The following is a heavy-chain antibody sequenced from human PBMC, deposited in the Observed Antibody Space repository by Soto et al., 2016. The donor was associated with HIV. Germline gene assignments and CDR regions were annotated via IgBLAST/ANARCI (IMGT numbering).Heavy chain of an antibody. D-gene: IGHD4-4*01. V-gene: IGHV4-31*03. CDR2: VSYLGTT. J-gene: IGHJ4*02. CDR3: AREPSPKGTVRGVDY. Sequence: QLHLQESGPRLVKPSQSLSVSCNVSGASIGDGGYYWSWIRQFPRKGLQWMGYVSYLGTTYYNPSLKNRISISVDTSKNQFSLLLRSVTVADTATYYCAREPSPKGTVRGVDYWGQGILV. CDR1: GASIGDGGYY.